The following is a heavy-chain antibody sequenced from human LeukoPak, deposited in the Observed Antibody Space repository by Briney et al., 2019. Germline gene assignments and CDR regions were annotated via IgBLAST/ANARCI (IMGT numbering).Heavy chain of an antibody. Sequence: GGSLRLSCAASGFTFSVYYMSWVRHPPGKGLEWGSYISKRSKYTNYTDSVKGRFTISRDNAKNSLYLQMNSLRVVDTAVYYCARKGLWFGELDYWGQGTLVTVSS. J-gene: IGHJ4*02. V-gene: IGHV3-11*06. CDR2: ISKRSKYT. CDR1: GFTFSVYY. D-gene: IGHD3-10*01. CDR3: ARKGLWFGELDY.